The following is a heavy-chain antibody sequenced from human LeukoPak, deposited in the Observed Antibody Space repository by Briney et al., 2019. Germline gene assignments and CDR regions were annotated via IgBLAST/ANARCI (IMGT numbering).Heavy chain of an antibody. J-gene: IGHJ4*02. V-gene: IGHV3-21*01. CDR3: AFDWFQNFDC. CDR1: GFTFITYR. D-gene: IGHD3-9*01. CDR2: ISSSSSYI. Sequence: GGSLRLSCVGTGFTFITYRMNWVRQAPGKGLEWVSSISSSSSYIYYADSVKGRITTSRDNAKNSLYRQMNSLRVEGTAVYYCAFDWFQNFDCWGQGTLDTVSS.